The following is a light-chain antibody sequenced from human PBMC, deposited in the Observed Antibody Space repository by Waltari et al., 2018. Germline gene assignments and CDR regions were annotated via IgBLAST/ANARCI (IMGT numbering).Light chain of an antibody. V-gene: IGKV1-5*03. CDR2: EAS. CDR1: HSISTW. J-gene: IGKJ3*01. Sequence: DIEMTQSPSTLPASVVDRVTTTCRASHSISTWLAWYQQKPGKAPKLLIYEASSLEDGVPSRFSGSGSGTAFTLTISSLQPDDFATYYCQQFNTYPLPFGRGTKVDIK. CDR3: QQFNTYPLP.